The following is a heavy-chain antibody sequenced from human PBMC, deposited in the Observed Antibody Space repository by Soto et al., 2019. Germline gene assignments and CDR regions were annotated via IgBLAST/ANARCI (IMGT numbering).Heavy chain of an antibody. V-gene: IGHV4-34*01. CDR2: INHSGST. CDR1: GGSFSGYY. CDR3: ASSMVRGVIRHYYGMDV. D-gene: IGHD3-10*01. J-gene: IGHJ6*02. Sequence: SETLSLTCAVYGGSFSGYYWSWIRQPPGKGLEWIGEINHSGSTNYNPSLKSRVTISVDTSKNQFSLKLSSVTAADTAVYYCASSMVRGVIRHYYGMDVWGQGTTVTVSS.